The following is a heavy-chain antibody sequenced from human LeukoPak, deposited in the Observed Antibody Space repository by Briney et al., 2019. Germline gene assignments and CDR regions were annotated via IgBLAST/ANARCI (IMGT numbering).Heavy chain of an antibody. CDR1: EFTFSSYA. CDR3: AKDQSLNGYSSSRYWDY. V-gene: IGHV3-23*01. Sequence: GGSLRLSCAASEFTFSSYAMSWVRQAPGKGLEWVSAISGSGGSTYYADSVKGRFTISRDNSKNTLYLQMNSLRAEDTAVYYCAKDQSLNGYSSSRYWDYWGQGTLVTVSS. CDR2: ISGSGGST. D-gene: IGHD6-13*01. J-gene: IGHJ4*02.